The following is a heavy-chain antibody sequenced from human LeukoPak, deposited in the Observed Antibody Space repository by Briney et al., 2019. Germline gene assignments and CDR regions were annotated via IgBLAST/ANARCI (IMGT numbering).Heavy chain of an antibody. CDR3: ARARGNYFDY. CDR1: VGSVSSGSYY. D-gene: IGHD3-10*01. V-gene: IGHV4-61*01. J-gene: IGHJ4*02. CDR2: IYYSGST. Sequence: SETLSLTCTVSVGSVSSGSYYWSWIRQPPGKGLEWIGYIYYSGSTNYNPSLKSRVTISVDTSKNQFSLKLSSVTAADTAVYYCARARGNYFDYWGQGTLVTVSS.